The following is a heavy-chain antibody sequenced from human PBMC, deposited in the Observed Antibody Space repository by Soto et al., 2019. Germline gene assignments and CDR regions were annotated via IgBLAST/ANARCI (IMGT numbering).Heavy chain of an antibody. J-gene: IGHJ4*02. CDR2: IYPGDSDT. V-gene: IGHV5-51*01. D-gene: IGHD6-19*01. CDR1: GYIFTSYW. CDR3: ARQDGSALYYFDY. Sequence: GESLKISCKGSGYIFTSYWIAWVRQMPGKGLEWMGIIYPGDSDTRYSPSFQGQVSISADKSISTAYLQWSSLKASDTAMYYCARQDGSALYYFDYWGQGTLVTVSS.